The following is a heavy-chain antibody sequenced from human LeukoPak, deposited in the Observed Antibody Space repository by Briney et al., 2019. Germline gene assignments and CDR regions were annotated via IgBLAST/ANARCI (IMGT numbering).Heavy chain of an antibody. CDR3: AKDRVGGIVATLFDY. CDR2: IMYDGINK. Sequence: GGSLRLSCAASGFTFSSYGVHWVRQASGKGLEWVAFIMYDGINKYYADSVKGRFTISRDNSKNTLYLQMNSLRAEDTAVYYCAKDRVGGIVATLFDYWGQGTLVTVSS. CDR1: GFTFSSYG. D-gene: IGHD5-12*01. V-gene: IGHV3-30*02. J-gene: IGHJ4*02.